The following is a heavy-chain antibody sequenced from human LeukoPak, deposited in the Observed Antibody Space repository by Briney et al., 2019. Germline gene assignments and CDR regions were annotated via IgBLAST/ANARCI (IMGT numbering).Heavy chain of an antibody. CDR2: ISSSGSTI. Sequence: PGGSLRLSCAASGFTFSDYEMTWVRLAPGKGLEWVSYISSSGSTINYADSVKGRFTISRDNAKKSLYLQMHSLRDEDTAVYYCARVRDYPSGYYGTHFDLWGRGTLLTVSS. CDR1: GFTFSDYE. J-gene: IGHJ2*01. D-gene: IGHD3-22*01. CDR3: ARVRDYPSGYYGTHFDL. V-gene: IGHV3-48*03.